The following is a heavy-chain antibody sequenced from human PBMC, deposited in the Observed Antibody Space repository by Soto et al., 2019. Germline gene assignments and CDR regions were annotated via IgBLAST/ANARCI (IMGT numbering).Heavy chain of an antibody. D-gene: IGHD2-15*01. CDR2: IYYSGST. J-gene: IGHJ6*02. CDR3: ARATPYYYYGMDV. Sequence: QVQMQESGPGLVKPSQTLSLTCTVSGGSISSGGDYWSWIRQHPGKGLEWIGYIYYSGSTYYNPSLTSRVTLSVDTSKNHFSLKLSSLTAADTAVYYCARATPYYYYGMDVWGQGTTVTVSS. V-gene: IGHV4-31*03. CDR1: GGSISSGGDY.